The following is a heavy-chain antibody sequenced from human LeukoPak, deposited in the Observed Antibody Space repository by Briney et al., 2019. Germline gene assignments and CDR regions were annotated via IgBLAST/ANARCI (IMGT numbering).Heavy chain of an antibody. D-gene: IGHD3-16*01. CDR2: IIAIFGTA. Sequence: SVKVSCKASGGTFSSYAISWVGQAPGQGLEWMGRIIAIFGTANYAQKFQGRVTITTDESTSTAYMELSSLRSEDTAVYYCAIPRRGSYGPFDYWGQGTLVTVSS. CDR3: AIPRRGSYGPFDY. J-gene: IGHJ4*02. CDR1: GGTFSSYA. V-gene: IGHV1-69*05.